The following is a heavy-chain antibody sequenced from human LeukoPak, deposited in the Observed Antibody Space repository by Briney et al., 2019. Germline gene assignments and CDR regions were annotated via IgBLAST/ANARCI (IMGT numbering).Heavy chain of an antibody. D-gene: IGHD1-26*01. V-gene: IGHV1-2*02. CDR1: GYTFTGYY. CDR2: INPNSGGT. Sequence: ASVKVSCEASGYTFTGYYMHWVRQAPGQGLEWMGWINPNSGGTNYAQKIQGRVTMTRDTSISTAYMELSRLRSDDTAVYYCARSSGTYSDAFHIWGQGTMVTVSS. CDR3: ARSSGTYSDAFHI. J-gene: IGHJ3*02.